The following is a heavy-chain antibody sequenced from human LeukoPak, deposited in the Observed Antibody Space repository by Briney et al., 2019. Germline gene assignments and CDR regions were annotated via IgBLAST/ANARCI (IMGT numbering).Heavy chain of an antibody. V-gene: IGHV5-51*01. D-gene: IGHD3-10*01. CDR2: IYPGDSDT. CDR3: ARQLLWFGELSAPFDY. J-gene: IGHJ4*02. CDR1: GFSFTSYW. Sequence: GESLKISCKGSGFSFTSYWIGWVRQMPGKGLEWMGIIYPGDSDTRYSPSFQGQVTISADKSISTAYLQWSSPKASDTAMYYCARQLLWFGELSAPFDYWGQGTLVTVSS.